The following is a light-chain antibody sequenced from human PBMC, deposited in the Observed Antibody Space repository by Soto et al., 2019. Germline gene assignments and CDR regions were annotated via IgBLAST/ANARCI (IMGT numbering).Light chain of an antibody. J-gene: IGKJ1*01. CDR2: GAS. V-gene: IGKV3-20*01. CDR1: QSVSSSY. CDR3: QQYGTSLWT. Sequence: EIVMTQSPATLSVSPVERATLSCRASQSVSSSYLAWYQQKPGQAPRLLIYGASSRATGIPDRFRGSGSGTDFTLTISRLEPEDFAVYYCQQYGTSLWTFGQGTKVDIK.